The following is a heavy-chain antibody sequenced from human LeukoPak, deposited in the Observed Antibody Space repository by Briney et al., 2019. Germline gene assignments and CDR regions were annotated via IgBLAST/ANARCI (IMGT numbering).Heavy chain of an antibody. Sequence: PGGSLRLSCAASGFTFSSYWMSWVRQAPGKGLEWVANIKQDGSEKYYVDSVKGRFTISRDDAKSSLFLQMNSLRAEDTAVYYCARADYYGSGPFFGYWGQGTLVAVSS. CDR3: ARADYYGSGPFFGY. J-gene: IGHJ4*02. D-gene: IGHD3-10*01. V-gene: IGHV3-7*01. CDR1: GFTFSSYW. CDR2: IKQDGSEK.